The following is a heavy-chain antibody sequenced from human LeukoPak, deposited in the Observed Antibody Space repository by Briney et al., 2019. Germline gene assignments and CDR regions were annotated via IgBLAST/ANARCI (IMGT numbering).Heavy chain of an antibody. CDR3: ARGGWLQI. J-gene: IGHJ4*02. CDR1: GYTFTSYG. CDR2: INPSGGST. Sequence: ASVKVSCKASGYTFTSYGISWVRQAPGQGLEWMGIINPSGGSTSYAQKFQGRVTMTRDTSTSTVYMEPSSLRSEDTARYYLARGGWLQIWGQGTLVTVSS. V-gene: IGHV1-46*01. D-gene: IGHD5-24*01.